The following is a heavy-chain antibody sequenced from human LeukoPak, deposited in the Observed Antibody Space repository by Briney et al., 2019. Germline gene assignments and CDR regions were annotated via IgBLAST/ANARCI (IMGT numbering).Heavy chain of an antibody. CDR2: IYYNENT. CDR1: GGSISSSSYY. V-gene: IGHV4-39*07. D-gene: IGHD6-19*01. J-gene: IGHJ4*02. Sequence: SETLSLTCAVSGGSISSSSYYWGWIRQPPGKGLEWIGSIYYNENTYYNPSLKSRVTISVDTSKNQFSLKLSSVTAADTAIYYCARENSSGWYRNYFDYWGQGTLVTVSS. CDR3: ARENSSGWYRNYFDY.